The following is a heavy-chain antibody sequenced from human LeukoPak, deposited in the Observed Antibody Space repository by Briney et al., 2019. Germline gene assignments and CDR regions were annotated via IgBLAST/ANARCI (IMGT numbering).Heavy chain of an antibody. V-gene: IGHV4-59*01. D-gene: IGHD3-22*01. CDR1: AGSISSYY. Sequence: SETLSLTCTVAAGSISSYYGSWIRQPPGKGLEWIGYIYYSGSTNYNHSLKSRVTISVDTSKNQFSLKLRSVTAADTAVYYCARAGYYYDSSGYFDNWGQGTLVTVSS. CDR2: IYYSGST. J-gene: IGHJ4*02. CDR3: ARAGYYYDSSGYFDN.